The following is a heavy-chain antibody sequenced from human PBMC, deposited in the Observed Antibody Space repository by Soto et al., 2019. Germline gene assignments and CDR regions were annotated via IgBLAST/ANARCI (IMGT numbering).Heavy chain of an antibody. D-gene: IGHD6-19*01. V-gene: IGHV3-23*01. J-gene: IGHJ4*02. CDR1: GFTFGTYA. CDR2: TPGSGGSA. Sequence: GGSLRLSCAASGFTFGTYAMNWVRQAPGKGLEWVSSTPGSGGSAYYADSVRGRFTISRDNSKNTVYLQLDSLRPEDSAIYYCAKGGSIGWFYFDLWVLASQVTVSS. CDR3: AKGGSIGWFYFDL.